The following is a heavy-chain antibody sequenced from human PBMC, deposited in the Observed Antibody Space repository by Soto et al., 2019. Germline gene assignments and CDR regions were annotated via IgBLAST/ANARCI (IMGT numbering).Heavy chain of an antibody. D-gene: IGHD2-15*01. J-gene: IGHJ6*02. Sequence: PSETLSLTCTVSGGSISSSSYYWGWIRQPPGKGLEWIGSIYYSGSTYYNPSLKSRVTISVDTSKNQFSLKLSSVTAADTAVYYCARLLLDLGAFDVWGQGTTVTVSS. V-gene: IGHV4-39*01. CDR3: ARLLLDLGAFDV. CDR2: IYYSGST. CDR1: GGSISSSSYY.